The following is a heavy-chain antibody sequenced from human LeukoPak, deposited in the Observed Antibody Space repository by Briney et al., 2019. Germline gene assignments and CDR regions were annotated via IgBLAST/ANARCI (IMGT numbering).Heavy chain of an antibody. CDR2: IRYDGSNK. V-gene: IGHV3-30*02. J-gene: IGHJ4*02. D-gene: IGHD2-2*01. CDR1: GFTFSSYG. CDR3: AKDMHCSSTSCHKGFDY. Sequence: PGGSLRLSCAASGFTFSSYGMHWVRQAPGKGLEWVAFIRYDGSNKYYADSAKGRFTISRDNSKNTLYLQMNSLRAEDTAVYYCAKDMHCSSTSCHKGFDYWGQGTLVTVSS.